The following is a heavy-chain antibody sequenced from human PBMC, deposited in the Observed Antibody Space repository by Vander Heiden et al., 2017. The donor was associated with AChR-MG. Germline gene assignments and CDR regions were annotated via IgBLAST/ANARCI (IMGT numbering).Heavy chain of an antibody. CDR2: INPNSGCT. V-gene: IGHV1-2*02. Sequence: QVQLVQSGAEVKKPGASVKVSCKASGYTFTGYYMHWVRQAPGQGLEWMGWINPNSGCTTYAQKFQGRVTMTRDTSISTAYMELSRLRSDDTAVYYCARVTSPTLTGGDYWGQGTLVTVSS. J-gene: IGHJ4*02. CDR1: GYTFTGYY. D-gene: IGHD7-27*01. CDR3: ARVTSPTLTGGDY.